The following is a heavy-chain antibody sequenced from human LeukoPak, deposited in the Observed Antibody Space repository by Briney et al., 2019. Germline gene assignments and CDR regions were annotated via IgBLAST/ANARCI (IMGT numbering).Heavy chain of an antibody. V-gene: IGHV4-59*01. CDR1: GGPITEYY. Sequence: SETLSLTCSVSGGPITEYYWSWIRQPPGKGPEWIGYIYHTGSTNYSPSLKSRVTMSVDASRNQFSLKLVSVTAADTAVYYCARDRGSTGYYYLDSWGQGILVTVSS. D-gene: IGHD6-19*01. CDR2: IYHTGST. J-gene: IGHJ4*02. CDR3: ARDRGSTGYYYLDS.